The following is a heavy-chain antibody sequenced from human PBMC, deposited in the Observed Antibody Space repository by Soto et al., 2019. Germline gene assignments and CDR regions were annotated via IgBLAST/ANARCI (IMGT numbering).Heavy chain of an antibody. Sequence: QVQLVQSGAEVKKPGASVKVSCLTSGYTFNSFYIHWVRQTPGQGFEWLGIINPSGGHTTYAQSVQDRIALTRDTSTRTVYMELSSLTSEDTAVYYCARRAIVGGTFDFWGQGTLVTVSS. CDR3: ARRAIVGGTFDF. CDR1: GYTFNSFY. J-gene: IGHJ4*02. CDR2: INPSGGHT. V-gene: IGHV1-46*02. D-gene: IGHD1-26*01.